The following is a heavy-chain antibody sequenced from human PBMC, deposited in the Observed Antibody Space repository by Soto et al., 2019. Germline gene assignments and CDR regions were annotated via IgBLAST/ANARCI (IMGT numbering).Heavy chain of an antibody. CDR2: INAGNGNT. CDR1: GYTFTSYA. Sequence: ASVKVSCKASGYTFTSYAMHWVRQAPGQRLEWMGWINAGNGNTKYSQKFQGRVTITRDTSASTAYMELSSLRSEDTAVYYCARDYSESRHYTTNWFDPWGQGTLVTVSS. J-gene: IGHJ5*02. V-gene: IGHV1-3*01. D-gene: IGHD2-15*01. CDR3: ARDYSESRHYTTNWFDP.